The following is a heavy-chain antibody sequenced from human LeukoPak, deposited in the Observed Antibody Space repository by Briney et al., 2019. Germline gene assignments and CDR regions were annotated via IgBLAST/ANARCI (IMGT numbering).Heavy chain of an antibody. CDR1: GGSISSSSYY. CDR2: IYYSGST. V-gene: IGHV4-39*01. J-gene: IGHJ3*02. CDR3: ATLLRYFDWTDAFDI. D-gene: IGHD3-9*01. Sequence: SETLSLTCTVSGGSISSSSYYWGWIRQPPGKGLEWIVSIYYSGSTYYNPSLKSRVTISVDTSKNQFSLKLSSVTAADTAVYYCATLLRYFDWTDAFDIWGQGTMVTVSS.